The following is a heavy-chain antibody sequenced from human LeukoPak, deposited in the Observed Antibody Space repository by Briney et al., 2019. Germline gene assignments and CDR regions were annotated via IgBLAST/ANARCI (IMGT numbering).Heavy chain of an antibody. CDR2: ISYDGSNK. CDR1: GFTSSSYA. J-gene: IGHJ4*02. V-gene: IGHV3-30-3*01. CDR3: ARAAGIAVAGNDY. Sequence: GGSLRLSCAASGFTSSSYAMHWVRQAPGKGLEWVAVISYDGSNKYYADSVKGRFTISRDNSKNTLYLQMNSLRAEDTAVYYCARAAGIAVAGNDYWGQGTLVTVSS. D-gene: IGHD6-19*01.